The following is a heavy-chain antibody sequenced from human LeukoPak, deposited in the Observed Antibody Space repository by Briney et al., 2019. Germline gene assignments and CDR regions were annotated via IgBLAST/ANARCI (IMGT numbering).Heavy chain of an antibody. CDR1: GFTFSNAW. D-gene: IGHD2-2*01. V-gene: IGHV3-23*01. CDR3: AKGRYCDSTTCAYHGLDV. J-gene: IGHJ6*02. Sequence: PGGSLRLSCAASGFTFSNAWMSWVRRAPGKGLEWVSTITGSGATTNYADSVKGRFTISRDNSKNTLSLQGNSLSAEDTAVYYCAKGRYCDSTTCAYHGLDVWGQGTTVTVSS. CDR2: ITGSGATT.